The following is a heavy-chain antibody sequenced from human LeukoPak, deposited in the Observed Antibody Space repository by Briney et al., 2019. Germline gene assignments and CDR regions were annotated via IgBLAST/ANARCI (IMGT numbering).Heavy chain of an antibody. V-gene: IGHV1-24*01. CDR1: GYTLTELS. CDR2: FDPEGGET. CDR3: ATAGPLVRGVITTPFDY. D-gene: IGHD3-10*01. J-gene: IGHJ4*02. Sequence: ASVKVSCKVSGYTLTELSMHWVRQAPGKGLEWMGGFDPEGGETIYAQKFQGRDTMTEDTSTDTAYMELSSLRSEDTAVYYCATAGPLVRGVITTPFDYWGQGTLVTVSS.